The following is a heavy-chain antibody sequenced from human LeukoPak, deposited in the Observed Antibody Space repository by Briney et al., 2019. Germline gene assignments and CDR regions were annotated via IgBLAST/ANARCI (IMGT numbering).Heavy chain of an antibody. V-gene: IGHV3-30*02. CDR1: GFTFSYYG. CDR3: AKDMGYDILTGYLGGFDY. D-gene: IGHD3-9*01. CDR2: ILFDGNNK. Sequence: GGSLRLSCAASGFTFSYYGMHWVRQAPGKGLEWVAFILFDGNNKYYADSVKGRFSISRDNSKNTLYLQMNSLRAEDMALYYCAKDMGYDILTGYLGGFDYWGQGTLVTVSS. J-gene: IGHJ4*02.